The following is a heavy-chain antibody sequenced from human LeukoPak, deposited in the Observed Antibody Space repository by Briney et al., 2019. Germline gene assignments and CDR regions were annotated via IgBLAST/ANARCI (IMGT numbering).Heavy chain of an antibody. CDR3: AKDIGPRGQYYFDY. CDR2: ISWNSGSI. J-gene: IGHJ4*02. Sequence: GRSLRLSXAASGFTFDDYAMHWVRQAPGKGLEWVSGISWNSGSIGYADSVKGRFTISRDNAKNSLYLQMNSLRAEDMALYYCAKDIGPRGQYYFDYWGQGTLVTVSS. CDR1: GFTFDDYA. D-gene: IGHD3-16*01. V-gene: IGHV3-9*03.